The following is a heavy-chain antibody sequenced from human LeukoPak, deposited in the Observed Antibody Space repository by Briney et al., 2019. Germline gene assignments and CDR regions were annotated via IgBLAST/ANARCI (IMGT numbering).Heavy chain of an antibody. CDR3: ARGDTVVPKYYFDY. Sequence: ASVKVSCKASGYTFTSYDISWVRQATGQGLEWMGWMNPNSGNTGYAQKFQGRVTITRNTSISTAYMELSSLRSEDTAVYYCARGDTVVPKYYFDYWGQGTLVTVSS. D-gene: IGHD4-23*01. CDR1: GYTFTSYD. CDR2: MNPNSGNT. J-gene: IGHJ4*02. V-gene: IGHV1-8*03.